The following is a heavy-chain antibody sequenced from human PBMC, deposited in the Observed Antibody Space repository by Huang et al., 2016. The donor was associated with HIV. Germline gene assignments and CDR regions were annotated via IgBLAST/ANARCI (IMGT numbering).Heavy chain of an antibody. J-gene: IGHJ5*01. V-gene: IGHV1-46*03. Sequence: QVQLVQSGAEVKKPGASVTLSCKASGFSILIYYVHWVRQAPGQGLEWMGIVNPSGGGADYAKKFKGRVTMTRDTSTRTLYMELSSLRSEDTAVYYCAREGITPSGTEVSGFDFWGQGTPVSVSS. CDR3: AREGITPSGTEVSGFDF. CDR1: GFSILIYY. D-gene: IGHD6-13*01. CDR2: VNPSGGGA.